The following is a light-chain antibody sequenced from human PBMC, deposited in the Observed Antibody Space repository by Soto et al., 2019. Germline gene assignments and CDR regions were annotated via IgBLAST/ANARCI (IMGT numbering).Light chain of an antibody. CDR3: QQYGSSPRT. V-gene: IGKV3-20*01. CDR1: QSVTSTS. CDR2: GAS. J-gene: IGKJ5*01. Sequence: EILFTQFPSTLSLSPGESVTMSCRASQSVTSTSLAWYQQKVGRAPRVLIYGASNRDTGIPDRFSGTGSGTDFTLTITSLEPEDFAVYYCQQYGSSPRTFGQGTRLEIK.